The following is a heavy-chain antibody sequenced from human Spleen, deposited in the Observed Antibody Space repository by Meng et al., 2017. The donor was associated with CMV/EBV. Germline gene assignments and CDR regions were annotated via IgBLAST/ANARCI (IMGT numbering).Heavy chain of an antibody. CDR3: ARGPPGKSWNDY. CDR2: MNPNNGDT. Sequence: ASVKVSCKASGGTFSSYTISWVRQATGQGLEWMGWMNPNNGDTGYAQKFQGRLSMTRNTSISTAYMELSSLRFEDTAMYYCARGPPGKSWNDYWGQGTLVTVSS. V-gene: IGHV1-8*02. CDR1: GGTFSSYT. D-gene: IGHD1-1*01. J-gene: IGHJ4*02.